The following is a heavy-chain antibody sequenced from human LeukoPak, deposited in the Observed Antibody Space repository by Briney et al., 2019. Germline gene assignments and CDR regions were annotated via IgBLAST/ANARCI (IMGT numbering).Heavy chain of an antibody. Sequence: GGSLRLSCAASGFTFSSYSMGWVRQAPGKGLEWVSSISSSNSSIYYADSVKGRFTISRDNAKNSLYLQMNSLRAEDTAVYYCARRVTPNSFDYWGQGTLVTVSS. CDR1: GFTFSSYS. D-gene: IGHD2-21*02. V-gene: IGHV3-21*03. J-gene: IGHJ4*02. CDR2: ISSSNSSI. CDR3: ARRVTPNSFDY.